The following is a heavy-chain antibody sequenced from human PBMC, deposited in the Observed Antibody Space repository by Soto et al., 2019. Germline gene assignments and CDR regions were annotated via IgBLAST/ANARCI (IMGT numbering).Heavy chain of an antibody. D-gene: IGHD2-21*02. Sequence: ESLKISCKGSGYSFTSYWISWVRQMPGKGLEWMGRIDPSDSYTNYSPSFQGHVTISADKSISTAYLQWSSLKASDTAMYYCARHFSDSNWFDPWGQGTLVTVSS. CDR2: IDPSDSYT. CDR1: GYSFTSYW. V-gene: IGHV5-10-1*01. CDR3: ARHFSDSNWFDP. J-gene: IGHJ5*02.